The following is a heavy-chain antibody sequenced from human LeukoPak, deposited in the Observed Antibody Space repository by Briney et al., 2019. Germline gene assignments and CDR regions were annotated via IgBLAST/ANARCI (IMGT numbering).Heavy chain of an antibody. CDR1: GFTFSSYD. Sequence: GGSLRLSCAASGFTFSSYDMHWVRQVTGKGLEWVSAICTAGDTHYPASVKGRFTISRENAKNSLFLQMNSLRAGDTAVYYCARDPHFYDSSGYYYRGYGMDVWGQGTTVTVSS. CDR3: ARDPHFYDSSGYYYRGYGMDV. V-gene: IGHV3-13*01. CDR2: ICTAGDT. D-gene: IGHD3-22*01. J-gene: IGHJ6*02.